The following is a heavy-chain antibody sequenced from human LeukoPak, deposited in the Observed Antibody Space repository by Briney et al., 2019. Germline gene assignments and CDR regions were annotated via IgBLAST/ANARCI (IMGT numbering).Heavy chain of an antibody. CDR2: VTWNGGST. CDR3: AMKFSRDYYYMDV. V-gene: IGHV3-20*04. J-gene: IGHJ6*03. Sequence: GGFLRLSCEASGFSIEDFGMSWVRQPPGKGLEWVSGVTWNGGSTGYAASVEGRFTISRDNAKNSLYLQMNSLRAEDTALYYCAMKFSRDYYYMDVWGKGTTVTVSS. CDR1: GFSIEDFG.